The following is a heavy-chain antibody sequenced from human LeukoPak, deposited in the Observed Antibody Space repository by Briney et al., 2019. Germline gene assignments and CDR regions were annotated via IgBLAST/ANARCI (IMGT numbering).Heavy chain of an antibody. Sequence: PSETLSLTCTVSGGSISSSSYYWSWIRQPAGRGLEWIGHIYTSGSTNYNPSLKSRVTISVDTSKNQFSLKLSYVTAADTAVYYCARGAYFYGSGINWFDPWGQGTLVTVSS. D-gene: IGHD3-10*01. CDR2: IYTSGST. J-gene: IGHJ5*02. V-gene: IGHV4-61*09. CDR1: GGSISSSSYY. CDR3: ARGAYFYGSGINWFDP.